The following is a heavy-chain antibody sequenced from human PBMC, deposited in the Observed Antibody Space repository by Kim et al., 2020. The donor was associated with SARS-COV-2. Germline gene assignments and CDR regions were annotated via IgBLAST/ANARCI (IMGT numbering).Heavy chain of an antibody. CDR3: ASMTRYCSGGSCYSQTEGGRFGD. CDR1: GGTFSSYA. J-gene: IGHJ4*02. CDR2: IIPIFGTA. V-gene: IGHV1-69*13. Sequence: SVKVSCKASGGTFSSYAISWVRQAPGQGLEWMGGIIPIFGTANYAQKFQGRVTITADESTSTAYMELSSLRSEDTAVYYCASMTRYCSGGSCYSQTEGGRFGDWGQGTLVTVSS. D-gene: IGHD2-15*01.